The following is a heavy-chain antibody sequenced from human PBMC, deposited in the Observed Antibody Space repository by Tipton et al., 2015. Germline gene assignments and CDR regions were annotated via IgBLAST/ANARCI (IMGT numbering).Heavy chain of an antibody. CDR3: ARVEAASLYFHYYYGMDV. CDR2: INEDGSEK. CDR1: GFTFSRYW. D-gene: IGHD2-15*01. V-gene: IGHV3-7*03. J-gene: IGHJ6*02. Sequence: GSLRLSCATSGFTFSRYWMSWVRQAPGKGLEWVASINEDGSEKIYADSVRGRFSISRDITSNSQYLQMNSLRAEDTAVYYCARVEAASLYFHYYYGMDVWGQGTTVTVSS.